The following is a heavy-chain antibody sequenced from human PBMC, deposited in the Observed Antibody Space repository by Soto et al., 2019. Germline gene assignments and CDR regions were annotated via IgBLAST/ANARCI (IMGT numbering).Heavy chain of an antibody. Sequence: SETLSLTCAVYGGSFSGYYWSWIRQPPGKGLEWIGEINHSGSTNYNPYLKSRVTISVDTSKNQFSLKLSSVTAADTAVYYCARGKGMVAATPVYFQHWGQGTLVTVSS. J-gene: IGHJ1*01. CDR3: ARGKGMVAATPVYFQH. D-gene: IGHD2-15*01. CDR1: GGSFSGYY. CDR2: INHSGST. V-gene: IGHV4-34*01.